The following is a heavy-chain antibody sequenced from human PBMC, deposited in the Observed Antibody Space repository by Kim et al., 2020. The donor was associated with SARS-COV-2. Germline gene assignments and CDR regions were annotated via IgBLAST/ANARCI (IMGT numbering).Heavy chain of an antibody. CDR3: AIHKNWFGGTFFDS. J-gene: IGHJ4*02. D-gene: IGHD3-16*01. Sequence: SETLSLTCTFSGGSISGNRYYWAWIRQAPGKGPEWLGSIYSTGDSGDSHYNPSLKSRVTMSVDVFKNLVSLSVTSVTAADTGTYFCAIHKNWFGGTFFDSWGQGTLVSVSS. CDR2: IYSTGDSGDS. V-gene: IGHV4-39*01. CDR1: GGSISGNRYY.